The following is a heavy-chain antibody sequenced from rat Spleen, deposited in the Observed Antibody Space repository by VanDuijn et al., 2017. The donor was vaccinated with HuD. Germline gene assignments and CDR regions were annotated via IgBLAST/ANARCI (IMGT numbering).Heavy chain of an antibody. CDR3: TRGYYFDY. CDR2: ISYDGSTP. CDR1: GFTFSNYD. J-gene: IGHJ2*01. Sequence: EVQLVESGGGLVQPGSPLKLSCAASGFTFSNYDMVWVRQAPTKGLKWVASISYDGSTPYYRDSVKGRFTISRDNAKSTLYLQMDSLRSEDTATYYCTRGYYFDYWGQGVMVTVSS. V-gene: IGHV5-29*01.